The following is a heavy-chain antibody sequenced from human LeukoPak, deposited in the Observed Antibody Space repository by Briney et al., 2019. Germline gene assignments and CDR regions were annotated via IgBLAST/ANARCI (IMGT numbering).Heavy chain of an antibody. Sequence: ASVKVSCKASGYTFTGYYMHWVRQAPGQGLEWMGWINPNSGGTNYAQKFQGRVTMTRDTSISTAYMELSRLRSEDTAVYYCATVRELALQYYFDYWGQGTLVTVSS. V-gene: IGHV1-2*02. D-gene: IGHD1-7*01. CDR3: ATVRELALQYYFDY. J-gene: IGHJ4*02. CDR1: GYTFTGYY. CDR2: INPNSGGT.